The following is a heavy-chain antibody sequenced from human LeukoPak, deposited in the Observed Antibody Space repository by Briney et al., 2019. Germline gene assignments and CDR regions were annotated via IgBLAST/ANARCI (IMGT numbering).Heavy chain of an antibody. CDR1: GGSFSGYY. CDR3: ARGRDYDYVWGSYRVYYFDY. Sequence: SETLSLTCAVYGGSFSGYYWSWIRQPPGKGLGWIGEINHSGSTNYNPSLKSRVTISVDTSKNQFSLKLSSVTAADTAVYYCARGRDYDYVWGSYRVYYFDYWGQGTLVTVSS. V-gene: IGHV4-34*01. D-gene: IGHD3-16*02. J-gene: IGHJ4*02. CDR2: INHSGST.